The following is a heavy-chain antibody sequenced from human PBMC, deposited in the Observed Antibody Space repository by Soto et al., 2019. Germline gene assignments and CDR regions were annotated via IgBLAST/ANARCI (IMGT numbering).Heavy chain of an antibody. CDR3: AKEGPSIWAVAGTLFY. CDR1: GFTFSSYA. V-gene: IGHV3-23*01. J-gene: IGHJ4*02. D-gene: IGHD6-19*01. Sequence: GGSLRLSCAASGFTFSSYAMSWVRQAPGKGLEWVSAISGSGGSTYYADSVKGRFTISRDNSKNTLYLQMNSLRAEDTAVYYCAKEGPSIWAVAGTLFYWGQGTLVTVSS. CDR2: ISGSGGST.